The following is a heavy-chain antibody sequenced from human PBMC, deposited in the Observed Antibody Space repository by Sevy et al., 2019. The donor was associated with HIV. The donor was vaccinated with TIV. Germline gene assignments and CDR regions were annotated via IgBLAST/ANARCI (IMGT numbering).Heavy chain of an antibody. CDR2: IKQDGSYK. D-gene: IGHD1-26*01. Sequence: GGSLRLSCAASGFTLSNYRMSWVRQAPGKGLEWVANIKQDGSYKYYVDSVKGRFTISRDNAKNSLYLQMNSLRAEDTAVYYCARDLYSGSYYENYWGQGTLVTVSS. CDR3: ARDLYSGSYYENY. CDR1: GFTLSNYR. J-gene: IGHJ4*02. V-gene: IGHV3-7*01.